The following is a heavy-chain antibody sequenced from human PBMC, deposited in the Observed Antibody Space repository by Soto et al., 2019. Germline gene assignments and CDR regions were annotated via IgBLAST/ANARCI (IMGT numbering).Heavy chain of an antibody. CDR1: GGSISSYY. D-gene: IGHD3-22*01. J-gene: IGHJ5*02. CDR3: ARHRRDSSGYYRGLLDP. CDR2: IYYSGST. V-gene: IGHV4-59*08. Sequence: PSETLSLTCTVSGGSISSYYWSWIRQPPGKGLEWIGYIYYSGSTNYNPSLKSRVTISVDTSKNQFSLKLSSVTAADTAVYYCARHRRDSSGYYRGLLDPWGQGTLVTVSS.